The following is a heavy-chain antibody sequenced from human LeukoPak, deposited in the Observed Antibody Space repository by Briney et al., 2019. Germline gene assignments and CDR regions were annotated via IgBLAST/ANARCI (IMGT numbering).Heavy chain of an antibody. J-gene: IGHJ4*02. D-gene: IGHD1-26*01. V-gene: IGHV4-59*01. CDR1: GGSISSYY. CDR2: IYYSGST. Sequence: PSETLSLTCTVSGGSISSYYWSWIRQPPGKGLEWIGYIYYSGSTNYNPSLKSRVTISVDTSKNQFSLKLSSVTAADTAVYYCARGVNSGYFDYCGQGTLVTVSS. CDR3: ARGVNSGYFDY.